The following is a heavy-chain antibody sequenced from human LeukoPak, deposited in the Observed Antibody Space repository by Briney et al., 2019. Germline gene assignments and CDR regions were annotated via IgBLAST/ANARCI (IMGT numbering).Heavy chain of an antibody. D-gene: IGHD3-16*01. CDR3: ARKGVPFYYGMDV. V-gene: IGHV4-61*01. Sequence: SETLSLTCTVSGGSVSSGSYYWSWIRQPPGKGLEWIGYIYYSGSTNYNPSLKSRVTISVDTSKNQFSLKLSSVTAADTAVYYCARKGVPFYYGMDVWGQGTTVTVSS. J-gene: IGHJ6*02. CDR2: IYYSGST. CDR1: GGSVSSGSYY.